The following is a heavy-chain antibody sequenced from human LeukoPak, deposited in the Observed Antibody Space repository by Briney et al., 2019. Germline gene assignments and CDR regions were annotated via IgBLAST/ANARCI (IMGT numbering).Heavy chain of an antibody. CDR1: GYTLTELS. D-gene: IGHD6-13*01. V-gene: IGHV1-24*01. CDR2: FDPEDGET. Sequence: ASVKVSCKVSGYTLTELSMHWVRQAPGKGLEWMGGFDPEDGETIYAQKFQGRVTMTEDTSTNTAYMELSSLRSEDTAVYYCATYLLAAAGDADYWGQGTLVTVSS. J-gene: IGHJ4*02. CDR3: ATYLLAAAGDADY.